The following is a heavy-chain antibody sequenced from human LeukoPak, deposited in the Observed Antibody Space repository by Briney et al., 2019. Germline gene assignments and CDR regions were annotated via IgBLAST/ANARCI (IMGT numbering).Heavy chain of an antibody. D-gene: IGHD5-24*01. Sequence: SVKVSCKSSGGTLNNYAINWVRQAPGQGLEWMGGIIPMFGLANSAQKFQGRVSFTTDESTNTAYMELSSLRSEDTAVYYCARAPFRDGHNNYFDYWGQGTLVTVSS. CDR1: GGTLNNYA. CDR2: IIPMFGLA. CDR3: ARAPFRDGHNNYFDY. J-gene: IGHJ4*02. V-gene: IGHV1-69*05.